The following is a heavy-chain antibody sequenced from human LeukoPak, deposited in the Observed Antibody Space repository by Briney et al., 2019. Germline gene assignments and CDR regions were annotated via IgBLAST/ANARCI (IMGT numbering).Heavy chain of an antibody. D-gene: IGHD3-22*01. J-gene: IGHJ4*02. Sequence: GGSLRLSCAASGFTFSTYWMSWVRQAPGKGRDWVAKIKEDGSEKYYGDSVKGRFTISRDNAKNSLYLEMNSLRVEDTAVYYCARDSSGYQWGQGTLVTVSS. CDR2: IKEDGSEK. CDR1: GFTFSTYW. CDR3: ARDSSGYQ. V-gene: IGHV3-7*01.